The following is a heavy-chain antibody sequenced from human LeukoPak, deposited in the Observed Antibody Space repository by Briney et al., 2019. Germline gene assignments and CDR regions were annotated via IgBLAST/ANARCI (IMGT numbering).Heavy chain of an antibody. V-gene: IGHV4-34*01. D-gene: IGHD2-2*01. J-gene: IGHJ3*02. CDR3: ARVRRSGVVPAAMKVFDI. CDR2: INHSGST. CDR1: GGSFSGYY. Sequence: SETLSLTCAVYGGSFSGYYWSWIRQPPGKGLEWIGEINHSGSTNYNPSLKSRVTISVDTSKNQFSLKLSSVTAADTAVYYCARVRRSGVVPAAMKVFDIWGQGTMVTVSS.